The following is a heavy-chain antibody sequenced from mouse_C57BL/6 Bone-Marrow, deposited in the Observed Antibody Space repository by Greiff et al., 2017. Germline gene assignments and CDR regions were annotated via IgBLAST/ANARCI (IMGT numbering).Heavy chain of an antibody. CDR2: ISYDGSN. D-gene: IGHD2-5*01. CDR3: ATYYSNYGAMDY. CDR1: GYSITSGYY. J-gene: IGHJ4*01. Sequence: DVKLQESGPGLVKPSQSLSLTCSVTGYSITSGYYWNWIRQFPGNKLEWMGYISYDGSNNYNPSLKNRISITRDTSNNQFFLKLNSVTTEDTATYYCATYYSNYGAMDYWGQGTSVTVSS. V-gene: IGHV3-6*01.